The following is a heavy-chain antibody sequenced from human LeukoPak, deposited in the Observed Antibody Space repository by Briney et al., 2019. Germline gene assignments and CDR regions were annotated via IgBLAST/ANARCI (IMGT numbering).Heavy chain of an antibody. Sequence: ASVKVSCKASGYTFTSYDSNWVRQATGQGLEWRGWMNPNSGNTGYAQKFQGRVTMTRNTSISTAYMELRSLRSDDTAAYYCARDSLSMVRGVITIMDVWGQGTTVTVSS. D-gene: IGHD3-10*01. CDR2: MNPNSGNT. CDR3: ARDSLSMVRGVITIMDV. V-gene: IGHV1-8*01. CDR1: GYTFTSYD. J-gene: IGHJ6*02.